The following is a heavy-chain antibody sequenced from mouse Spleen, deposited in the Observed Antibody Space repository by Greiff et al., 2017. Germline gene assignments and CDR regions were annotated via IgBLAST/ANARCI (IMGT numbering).Heavy chain of an antibody. CDR1: GFTFSDYG. V-gene: IGHV5-17*01. D-gene: IGHD2-1*01. CDR2: ISSGSSTI. CDR3: AGGNSWFAY. Sequence: EVQVVESGGGLVKPGGSLKLSCAASGFTFSDYGMHWVRQAPEKGLEWVAYISSGSSTIYYADTVKGRFTISRDNAKNTLFLQMTSLRSEDTAMYYCAGGNSWFAYWGQGTLVTVSA. J-gene: IGHJ3*01.